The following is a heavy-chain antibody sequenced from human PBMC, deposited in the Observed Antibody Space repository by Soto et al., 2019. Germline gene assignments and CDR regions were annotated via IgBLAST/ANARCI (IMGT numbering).Heavy chain of an antibody. J-gene: IGHJ6*03. CDR2: IIPILGIA. Sequence: QVQLVQSGAEVKKPGSSVKVSCKASGGTFSSYTISWVRQAPGQGLEWMGRIIPILGIANYAQKFQGRVTITADKSTSTAYMELSSLRSEDTAVYYCARQGSGSYYKFSMDVWGKGTTVTVSS. V-gene: IGHV1-69*02. CDR3: ARQGSGSYYKFSMDV. CDR1: GGTFSSYT. D-gene: IGHD3-10*01.